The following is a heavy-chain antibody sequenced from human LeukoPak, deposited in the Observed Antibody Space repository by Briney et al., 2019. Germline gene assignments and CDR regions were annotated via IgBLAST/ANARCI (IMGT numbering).Heavy chain of an antibody. J-gene: IGHJ4*02. Sequence: PSETLSLTCTVSGGSISSSSYYWGWIRQPPGKGLEWIESIYYSGSTYYNPSLKSRVTISVDTSKNQFSLKLSSVTAADTAVYYCARGRQRPYPVAGCFDYWGQGTLVTVSS. V-gene: IGHV4-39*07. D-gene: IGHD6-19*01. CDR1: GGSISSSSYY. CDR3: ARGRQRPYPVAGCFDY. CDR2: IYYSGST.